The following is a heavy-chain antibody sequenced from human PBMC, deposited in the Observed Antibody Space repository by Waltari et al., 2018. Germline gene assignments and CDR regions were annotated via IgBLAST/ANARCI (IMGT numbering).Heavy chain of an antibody. D-gene: IGHD6-13*01. V-gene: IGHV4-39*01. Sequence: QLQLQESGPGLVKPSETLSLTCSVSGDSITSKGYYWGWIRQPPGKGLEWIGSFFYSWSTFYNPSLKSRVTISVDTPKNQFSLGLSSVTAADTAVYYCARPQYNSTWYYGFDIWGQGTMVTVSS. CDR3: ARPQYNSTWYYGFDI. CDR2: FFYSWST. CDR1: GDSITSKGYY. J-gene: IGHJ3*02.